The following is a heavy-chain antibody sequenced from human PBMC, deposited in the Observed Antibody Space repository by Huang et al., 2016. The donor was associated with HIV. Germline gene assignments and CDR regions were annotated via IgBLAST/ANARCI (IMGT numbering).Heavy chain of an antibody. CDR3: AGEGRSGWENLDY. Sequence: QVQLQQWGAGLLKTSETLSLTCAVYGGSFSGYYWGWIRPPPGKGLECVGENNHSRSTNYDPCLKSRVTISVDTPKNQFSLKLSSVTAADTAVYYCAGEGRSGWENLDYWGQGTLVTVSS. V-gene: IGHV4-34*01. CDR2: NNHSRST. CDR1: GGSFSGYY. J-gene: IGHJ4*02. D-gene: IGHD6-19*01.